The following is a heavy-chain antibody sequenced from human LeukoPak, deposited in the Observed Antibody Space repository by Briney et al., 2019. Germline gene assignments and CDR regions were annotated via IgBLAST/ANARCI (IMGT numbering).Heavy chain of an antibody. D-gene: IGHD3-10*01. CDR2: IRSKASGGTT. CDR1: GFTFRDYA. V-gene: IGHV3-49*04. Sequence: GGSLRLSCAASGFTFRDYAMSWVRQAPGKGLEWVGFIRSKASGGTTDYAAPVKGRFTISRDDSKNTLYLQMNSLKTEDTAVYYCTTSGVGGYWGQGTLVTVSS. J-gene: IGHJ4*02. CDR3: TTSGVGGY.